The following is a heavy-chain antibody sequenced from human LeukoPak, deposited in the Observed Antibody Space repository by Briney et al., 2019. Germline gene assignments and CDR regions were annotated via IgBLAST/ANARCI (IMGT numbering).Heavy chain of an antibody. CDR1: GGTFSSYA. J-gene: IGHJ6*02. Sequence: ASVKVSCKASGGTFSSYAISWVRQAPGQGLEWMGGIIPIFGTANYAQKFQGRVTITADKSTSTAYMELSSLRSEDTAVYYCARVACSSTSCYYYYGMDVWGQGTTVTVSS. D-gene: IGHD2-2*01. CDR2: IIPIFGTA. CDR3: ARVACSSTSCYYYYGMDV. V-gene: IGHV1-69*06.